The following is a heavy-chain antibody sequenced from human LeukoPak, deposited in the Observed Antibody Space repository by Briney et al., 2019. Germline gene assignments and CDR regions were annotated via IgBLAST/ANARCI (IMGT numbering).Heavy chain of an antibody. Sequence: ASVKVSCKASGGTFSSYAISWVRQAPGQGLEWMGGIIPIFGTPNYAQKFQGRVTITADESTSTAYMELSSLRSEDTAVYYCARDRNYYDSSGYDAFDIWGQGTMVTVSS. D-gene: IGHD3-22*01. CDR1: GGTFSSYA. CDR3: ARDRNYYDSSGYDAFDI. V-gene: IGHV1-69*01. J-gene: IGHJ3*02. CDR2: IIPIFGTP.